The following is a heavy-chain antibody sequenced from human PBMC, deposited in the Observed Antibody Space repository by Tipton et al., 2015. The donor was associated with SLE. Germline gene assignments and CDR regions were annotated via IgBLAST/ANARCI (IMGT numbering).Heavy chain of an antibody. Sequence: TLSLTCAVYGGSFSGYYWSWIRQPPGKGLEWIGEINHSGSTNYNPSLKSRVTISVDTSKNQFSLKLSSVTAADTAMYYCARGDSSSWYRSVSSGWYYFDYWGQGTLVTVSS. D-gene: IGHD6-13*01. CDR3: ARGDSSSWYRSVSSGWYYFDY. J-gene: IGHJ4*02. V-gene: IGHV4-34*01. CDR1: GGSFSGYY. CDR2: INHSGST.